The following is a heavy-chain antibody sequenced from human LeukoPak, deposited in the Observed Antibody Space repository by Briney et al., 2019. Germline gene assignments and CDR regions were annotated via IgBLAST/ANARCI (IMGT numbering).Heavy chain of an antibody. J-gene: IGHJ4*02. D-gene: IGHD3-10*01. Sequence: GGSLRLSCAASGFTFSSYSMNSVRQAPGKGLEWVSHISSSNNTKYYADSVKGRFTISRDNAKNSLYLQMNSLRDEDTAVYFCARGDGWFGELLSFDYWGQGTLVTVSS. CDR2: ISSSNNTK. CDR1: GFTFSSYS. CDR3: ARGDGWFGELLSFDY. V-gene: IGHV3-48*02.